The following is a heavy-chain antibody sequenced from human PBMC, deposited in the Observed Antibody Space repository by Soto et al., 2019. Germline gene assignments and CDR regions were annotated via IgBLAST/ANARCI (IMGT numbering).Heavy chain of an antibody. V-gene: IGHV3-48*03. J-gene: IGHJ4*02. Sequence: GGSLRLSCAASGFTFSSYEMNWIRQAPGKGLEWVSYISSSGSTIYYADSVKGRFTISRDNAKNSLYLQMNSLRAEDTAVYYCARDGSEWELRTYWGQGTLVTVSS. CDR1: GFTFSSYE. D-gene: IGHD1-26*01. CDR3: ARDGSEWELRTY. CDR2: ISSSGSTI.